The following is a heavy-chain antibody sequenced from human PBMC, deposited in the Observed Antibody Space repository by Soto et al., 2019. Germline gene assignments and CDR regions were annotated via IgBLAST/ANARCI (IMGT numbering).Heavy chain of an antibody. D-gene: IGHD1-26*01. CDR3: AKFSRSYSNWFFDI. Sequence: QPLLVQSGVEAKNPGASVKVSCKAFGYVVGNYGISWVRQAPGQGLEWMGWVTIFNGKTNYAQKFRGRVTVTADTSRDTAYMELKSLRSDDTATYYCAKFSRSYSNWFFDIWGRGTLVTVAS. CDR1: GYVVGNYG. V-gene: IGHV1-18*04. J-gene: IGHJ2*01. CDR2: VTIFNGKT.